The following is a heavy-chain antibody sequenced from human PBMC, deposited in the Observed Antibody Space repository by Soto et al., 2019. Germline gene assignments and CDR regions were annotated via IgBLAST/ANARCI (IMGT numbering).Heavy chain of an antibody. CDR2: VSGSGGST. D-gene: IGHD3-10*01. J-gene: IGHJ6*02. CDR1: GFTFSNYA. V-gene: IGHV3-23*01. Sequence: EVPLLESGGGLVQPGGSLRLSCAASGFTFSNYAMTWVRQAPGKGLEWVSTVSGSGGSTYYADSVRGRFTISRDDSKHTLFLQINSLGAEDTAVYYFSKATPLDYGDYYHYGMDVWGQGTTVTVSS. CDR3: SKATPLDYGDYYHYGMDV.